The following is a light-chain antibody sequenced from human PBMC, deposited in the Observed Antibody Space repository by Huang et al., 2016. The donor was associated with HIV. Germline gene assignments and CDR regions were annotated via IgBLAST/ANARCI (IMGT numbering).Light chain of an antibody. CDR3: QQRSDWPRST. J-gene: IGKJ5*01. Sequence: EIVLTQSPATLSLSPGESATLSCRASQSVCTYFAWYQQKPGQDPRLLIYDASYRATGIPASFSGSGSVTDFTLTISSLEPEDFVVYYCQQRSDWPRSTFGQGTRLEIK. V-gene: IGKV3-11*01. CDR1: QSVCTY. CDR2: DAS.